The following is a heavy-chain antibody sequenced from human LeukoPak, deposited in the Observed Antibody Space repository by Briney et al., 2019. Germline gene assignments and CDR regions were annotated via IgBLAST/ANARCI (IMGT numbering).Heavy chain of an antibody. CDR3: AREFRKGFGEDWFDP. J-gene: IGHJ5*02. CDR2: IYTSGST. D-gene: IGHD3-10*01. V-gene: IGHV4-4*07. Sequence: PSETLSLTCTVSGGSISSYYWSWIRQPPGKGLEWIGRIYTSGSTNYNPSLKSRVTISVDTSKNQFSLKLSSVTAADTAVYYCAREFRKGFGEDWFDPWGQGTLVTVSS. CDR1: GGSISSYY.